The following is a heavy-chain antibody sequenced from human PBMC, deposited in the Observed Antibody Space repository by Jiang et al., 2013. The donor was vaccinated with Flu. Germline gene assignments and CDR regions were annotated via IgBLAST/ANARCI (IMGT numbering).Heavy chain of an antibody. V-gene: IGHV4-39*07. CDR2: IYYSGST. CDR3: ARAPGRYSYGRPFDY. D-gene: IGHD5-18*01. CDR1: GGSISSSSYY. Sequence: GSGLVKPSETLSLTCTVSGGSISSSSYYWGWIRQPPGRGLEWIGSIYYSGSTYYNPSLKSRVTISVDRSKNQFSLKLSSVTAADTAVYYCARAPGRYSYGRPFDYWGQGTLVTVSS. J-gene: IGHJ4*02.